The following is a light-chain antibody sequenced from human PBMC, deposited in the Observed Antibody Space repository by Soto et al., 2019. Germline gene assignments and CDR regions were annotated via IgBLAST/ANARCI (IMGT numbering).Light chain of an antibody. J-gene: IGKJ2*01. Sequence: EIVLTQSPATLSLSPGARATLSCRASQSVSSYLAWYPQKPGQAPRLLIYDASNRATGIPARFSGSGSETDFTLNISSLEPEDFAVYYCQQRSNWPMYTFGEGTKLEIK. CDR1: QSVSSY. CDR3: QQRSNWPMYT. CDR2: DAS. V-gene: IGKV3-11*01.